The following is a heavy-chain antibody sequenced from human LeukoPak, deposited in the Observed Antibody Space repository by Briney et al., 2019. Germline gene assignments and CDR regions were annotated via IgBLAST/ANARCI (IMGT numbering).Heavy chain of an antibody. Sequence: GGSLRLSCAASGFAFISTSIHWVRQAPGMGLEWLSYSSTVTGNIYYADSVKGRFTISRDNAKSSLNLQISSLRAEDTAVYFCATTGNFYDMDVWGRGTTVIVSS. J-gene: IGHJ6*03. CDR1: GFAFISTS. D-gene: IGHD1-1*01. V-gene: IGHV3-48*04. CDR3: ATTGNFYDMDV. CDR2: SSTVTGNI.